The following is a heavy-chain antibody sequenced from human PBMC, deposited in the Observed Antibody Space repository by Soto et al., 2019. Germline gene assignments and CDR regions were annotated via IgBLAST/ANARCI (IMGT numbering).Heavy chain of an antibody. Sequence: SETLSLTCTVSGGSISSNNYYWGWIRQPPRKGLEWIGSIYYSGTTYYNPSLKNRLTISVATSKNQFSLKLSSVTAADTAVYYCARHRLLTPPVYWGQGTLVTVSS. CDR3: ARHRLLTPPVY. D-gene: IGHD1-26*01. V-gene: IGHV4-39*01. CDR1: GGSISSNNYY. J-gene: IGHJ1*01. CDR2: IYYSGTT.